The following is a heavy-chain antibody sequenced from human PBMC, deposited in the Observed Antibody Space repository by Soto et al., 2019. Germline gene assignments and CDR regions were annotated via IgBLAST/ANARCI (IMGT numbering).Heavy chain of an antibody. D-gene: IGHD4-17*01. CDR2: IIPIFGTA. CDR1: GGTFSNYA. V-gene: IGHV1-69*13. Sequence: ASVKVSCKASGGTFSNYAISWVRQAPGQGLEWMGGIIPIFGTANYAQKFQGRVTITADESTSTAYMELSSLRSEDTAVYYCARGDTTMTHYYYYYGMDVWGQGTTVTVSS. CDR3: ARGDTTMTHYYYYYGMDV. J-gene: IGHJ6*02.